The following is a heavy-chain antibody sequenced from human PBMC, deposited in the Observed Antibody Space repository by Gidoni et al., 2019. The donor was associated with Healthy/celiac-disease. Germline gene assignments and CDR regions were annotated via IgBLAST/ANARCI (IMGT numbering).Heavy chain of an antibody. CDR2: ISWDGGST. J-gene: IGHJ6*02. Sequence: EVQLVESGGVVVQPGGSLRLSCAASGFTFDAYAMPWVRQAPGKGLEWVSLISWDGGSTYYADSVKGRFTISRDNSKNSLYLQMNSLRAEDTALYYCAKGTYCSSTSCYDENTYYYGMDVWGQGTTVTVSS. D-gene: IGHD2-2*01. CDR3: AKGTYCSSTSCYDENTYYYGMDV. CDR1: GFTFDAYA. V-gene: IGHV3-43D*04.